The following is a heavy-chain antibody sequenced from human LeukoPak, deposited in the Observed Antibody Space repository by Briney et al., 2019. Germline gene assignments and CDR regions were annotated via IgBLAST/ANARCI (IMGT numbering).Heavy chain of an antibody. Sequence: SETLSLTCTVSGGSISSYYWSWIRQPPGKGLEWTGYIYYSGSTNYNPSLKSRVTISVDTSKNQFSLKLSSVTAADTAVYYCATTENSSGWFGYWGQGALVTVSS. CDR1: GGSISSYY. CDR2: IYYSGST. J-gene: IGHJ4*02. D-gene: IGHD6-19*01. CDR3: ATTENSSGWFGY. V-gene: IGHV4-59*08.